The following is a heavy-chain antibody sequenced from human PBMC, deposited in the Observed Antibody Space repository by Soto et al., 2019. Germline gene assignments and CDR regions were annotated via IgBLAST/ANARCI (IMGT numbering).Heavy chain of an antibody. CDR2: IFSNDED. CDR1: GFSLSNARMG. Sequence: QVTLKESGPVLVKPTETLTLTCTVCGFSLSNARMGVSWIRQPPGKALEWLAHIFSNDEDSYSTSLKSRLTNTKDTSKSQVVLTMTNMDPADTATYYCAQVLDYGGNLPYDAFEICGQGTMDTDSS. V-gene: IGHV2-26*01. CDR3: AQVLDYGGNLPYDAFEI. D-gene: IGHD4-17*01. J-gene: IGHJ3*02.